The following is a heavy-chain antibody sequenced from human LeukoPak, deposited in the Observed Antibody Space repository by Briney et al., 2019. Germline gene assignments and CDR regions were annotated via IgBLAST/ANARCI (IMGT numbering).Heavy chain of an antibody. CDR2: ISNSGGNT. CDR1: GFTISTYW. CDR3: AKGAFFDY. V-gene: IGHV3-23*01. Sequence: GGSLRLSCEASGFTISTYWMHWVRQAPGKGLEWVSVISNSGGNTYYADSVKGRFTISRDNSKNTLYLQMNSLRAEDTAVYYCAKGAFFDYWGQGTLVTVSS. J-gene: IGHJ4*02.